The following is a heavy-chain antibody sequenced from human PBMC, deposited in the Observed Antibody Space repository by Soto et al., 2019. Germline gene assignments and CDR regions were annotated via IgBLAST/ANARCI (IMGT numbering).Heavy chain of an antibody. Sequence: QITLEESGPTLVKATQTLTLTCALSGFTLNTHGMGVAWVRQPPGKALEWLALIYWDDSKYYSPSLESRLTFNKVTSKTQVVLTMTNTDPGDKAQYFFSQQYNWNFDHWGRGTLITVSS. CDR3: SQQYNWNFDH. CDR2: IYWDDSK. CDR1: GFTLNTHGMG. D-gene: IGHD1-1*01. V-gene: IGHV2-5*02. J-gene: IGHJ4*02.